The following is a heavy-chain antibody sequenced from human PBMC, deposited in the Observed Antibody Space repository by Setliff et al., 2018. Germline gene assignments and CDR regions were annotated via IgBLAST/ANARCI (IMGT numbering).Heavy chain of an antibody. J-gene: IGHJ4*02. D-gene: IGHD3-9*01. CDR1: GYTFTNYW. CDR3: ERLGGDSTGYSLDY. V-gene: IGHV5-51*01. CDR2: VYPGDSDT. Sequence: GESLTISCKGSGYTFTNYWIAGVRQMPGKGLEWMGVVYPGDSDTRYSPSFQGQVTMSADQSFTTAFLQWSSLKASDTAIYYCERLGGDSTGYSLDYWGQGSLVTVSS.